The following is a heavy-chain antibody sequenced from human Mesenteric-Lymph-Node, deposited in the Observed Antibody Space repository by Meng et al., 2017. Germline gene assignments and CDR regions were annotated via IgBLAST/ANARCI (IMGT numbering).Heavy chain of an antibody. D-gene: IGHD3-10*01. J-gene: IGHJ4*02. CDR2: INHSGST. CDR3: ARGDLYYYGSGSYYSPFDY. V-gene: IGHV4-34*01. Sequence: LQRGGDELLMPPETLSLTCAVYGGSFSGYYWSWIRQPPGKGLEWIGEINHSGSTNYNPSLKSRVTISVDTSKNQFSLKLSSVTAADTAVYYCARGDLYYYGSGSYYSPFDYWGQGTLVTVSS. CDR1: GGSFSGYY.